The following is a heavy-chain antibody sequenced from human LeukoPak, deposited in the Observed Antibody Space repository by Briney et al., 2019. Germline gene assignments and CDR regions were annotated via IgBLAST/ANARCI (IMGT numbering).Heavy chain of an antibody. CDR1: GGTFSSYG. V-gene: IGHV1-18*01. CDR3: ARADIRAIASSGWYGFDY. CDR2: ISGYNGNT. D-gene: IGHD6-19*01. J-gene: IGHJ4*02. Sequence: ASVKVSCKASGGTFSSYGISWVRQAPGQGLEWMGWISGYNGNTNYAQKLQGRATMTTDTSTSTAYMELKSLRSDDTAVYYCARADIRAIASSGWYGFDYWGQGTLVTVSS.